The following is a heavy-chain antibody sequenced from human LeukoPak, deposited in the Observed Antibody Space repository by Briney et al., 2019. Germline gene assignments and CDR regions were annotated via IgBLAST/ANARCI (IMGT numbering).Heavy chain of an antibody. V-gene: IGHV3-53*01. Sequence: PGGSLRLSCAASGFTVSSYYMNWVRQAPGKELEWVSVIYTGGGRYYADSVRGRFTISRDTSKNMVFLQMNSLRVEDTAVYYCARDASDWLLSYFDYWGQGTLVTVSS. D-gene: IGHD3-9*01. CDR3: ARDASDWLLSYFDY. CDR2: IYTGGGR. J-gene: IGHJ4*02. CDR1: GFTVSSYY.